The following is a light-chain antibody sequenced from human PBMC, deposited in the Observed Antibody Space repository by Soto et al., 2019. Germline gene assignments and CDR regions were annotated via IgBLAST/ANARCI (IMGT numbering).Light chain of an antibody. CDR1: QSISSY. J-gene: IGKJ1*01. CDR3: QQSYTSPPWT. CDR2: DAS. V-gene: IGKV1-39*01. Sequence: DIQMTQSPSSLSASVGDRVTITCRASQSISSYLNWYQQKPGKAPKVLIYDASSLQSGVPSRFSGSGSGTDFTLTISSLQPEDFANYYCQQSYTSPPWTFGQGTKVEIK.